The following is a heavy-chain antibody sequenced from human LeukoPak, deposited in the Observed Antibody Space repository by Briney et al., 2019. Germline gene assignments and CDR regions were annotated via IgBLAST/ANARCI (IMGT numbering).Heavy chain of an antibody. D-gene: IGHD3-10*01. CDR1: GGSISTYY. Sequence: SETLSLTCTVSGGSISTYYWSWIRQPPGKGLEWIGNIYYSGSTNYNPSLKSRVTISVDTSKNQFSLKLSSVTAADTAVYYCARHRKVYYGSGKNWFDPWGQGTLVTVSS. CDR2: IYYSGST. J-gene: IGHJ5*02. V-gene: IGHV4-59*08. CDR3: ARHRKVYYGSGKNWFDP.